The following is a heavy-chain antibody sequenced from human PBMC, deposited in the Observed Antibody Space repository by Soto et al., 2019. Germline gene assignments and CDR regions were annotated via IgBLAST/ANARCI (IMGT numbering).Heavy chain of an antibody. D-gene: IGHD2-15*01. J-gene: IGHJ4*02. V-gene: IGHV3-21*01. Sequence: GGSLRLSCAASGFTFSSYSMNWVRQAPGKGLEWVSSISSSSSYIYYADSVKGRFTISRDNAKNSLYLQMNSLRAEDTAVYYCASLPLVVVAAGAGNYWGQGTLVTVSS. CDR1: GFTFSSYS. CDR3: ASLPLVVVAAGAGNY. CDR2: ISSSSSYI.